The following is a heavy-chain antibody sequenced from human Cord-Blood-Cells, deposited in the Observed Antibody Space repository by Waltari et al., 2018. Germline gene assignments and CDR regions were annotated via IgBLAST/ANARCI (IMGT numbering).Heavy chain of an antibody. J-gene: IGHJ4*02. V-gene: IGHV1-24*01. CDR3: AAEYCSGGSCEYYFDY. CDR2: FDPEDGET. D-gene: IGHD2-15*01. Sequence: APGKGLEWMGGFDPEDGETIYAQKFQGRVTMTEDTSTDTAYMELSSLRSEDTAVYYCAAEYCSGGSCEYYFDYWGQGTLVTVSS.